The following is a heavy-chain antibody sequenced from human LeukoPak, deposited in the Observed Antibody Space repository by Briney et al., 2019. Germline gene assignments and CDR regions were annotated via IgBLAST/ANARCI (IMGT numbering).Heavy chain of an antibody. CDR3: ASGYYYDSSGYSY. J-gene: IGHJ4*02. V-gene: IGHV4-59*01. D-gene: IGHD3-22*01. CDR1: GGSISSYY. CDR2: IYYSGST. Sequence: PSETLSLTCTVSGGSISSYYRSWIRQPPGKGLEWIGYIYYSGSTNYNPSLKSRVTISVDTSKNQFSLKLSSVTAADTAVYYCASGYYYDSSGYSYWGQGTLVTVSS.